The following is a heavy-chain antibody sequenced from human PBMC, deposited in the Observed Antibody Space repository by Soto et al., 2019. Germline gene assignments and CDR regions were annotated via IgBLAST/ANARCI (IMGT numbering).Heavy chain of an antibody. CDR2: IYYSGST. CDR3: AREVGSSSSGFDY. D-gene: IGHD6-6*01. CDR1: GGSISSYY. J-gene: IGHJ4*02. V-gene: IGHV4-59*01. Sequence: PSETLSLTCTVSGGSISSYYWSWIRQPPGKGLEWIGYIYYSGSTNYNPSLKSRVTISVDTSKNQFSLKLSSVTAADTAVYYCAREVGSSSSGFDYWGQGTLVTAPQ.